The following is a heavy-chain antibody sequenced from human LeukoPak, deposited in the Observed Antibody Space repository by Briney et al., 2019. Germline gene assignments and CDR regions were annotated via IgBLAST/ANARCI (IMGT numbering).Heavy chain of an antibody. J-gene: IGHJ4*02. CDR1: GFSFSNYW. V-gene: IGHV3-74*01. Sequence: GSLRLSCAASGFSFSNYWMHWVRQAPGKGLVWVTRMNSDGSATYYADSVQGRFTISRDNAKNTLYLQMNSLRAEDTAMYFCAKGPNYFDSWGQGTLVTVSS. CDR2: MNSDGSAT. CDR3: AKGPNYFDS.